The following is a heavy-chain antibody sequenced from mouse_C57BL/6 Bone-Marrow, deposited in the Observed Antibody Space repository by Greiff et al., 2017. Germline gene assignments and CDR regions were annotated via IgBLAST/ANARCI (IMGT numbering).Heavy chain of an antibody. CDR1: GFTFTDYY. CDR2: IRTNANGYTT. Sequence: EVKLMESGGGLVQPGGSLSLSCAASGFTFTDYYMSWVRQPPGKGLEWLGFIRTNANGYTTEYNASVKGRFTISRDNYQSILYLQMNAPRAEDSSTYYCARYYYGPFDYWGQGTTLTVSS. D-gene: IGHD1-1*01. CDR3: ARYYYGPFDY. V-gene: IGHV7-3*01. J-gene: IGHJ2*01.